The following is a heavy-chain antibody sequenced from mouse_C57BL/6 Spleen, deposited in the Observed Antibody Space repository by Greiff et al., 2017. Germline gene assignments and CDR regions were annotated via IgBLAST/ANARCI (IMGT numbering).Heavy chain of an antibody. D-gene: IGHD2-2*01. J-gene: IGHJ3*01. CDR3: TLGYGYDWFAY. Sequence: EVQRVESGGGLVQPGGSMKLSCVASGFTFSNYWMNWVRQSPEKGLEWVAQIRLKSDNYATHYAESVKGRFTISRDDSKSSVYLQMNNLRAEDTGIYYCTLGYGYDWFAYWGQGTLVTVSA. CDR2: IRLKSDNYAT. V-gene: IGHV6-3*01. CDR1: GFTFSNYW.